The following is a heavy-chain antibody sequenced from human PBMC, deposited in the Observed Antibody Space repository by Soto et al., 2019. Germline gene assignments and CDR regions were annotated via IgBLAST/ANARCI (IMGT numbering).Heavy chain of an antibody. J-gene: IGHJ4*02. Sequence: GGSLRLSCAASGFTFSSYWMSWVRQAPGKGLEWVANIKQDGSEKYYVDSVKGRFTISRDNAKNSLYLQMNSLRAEDTAVYYCARDRHDYGDYGDYWGQGTLVTVSS. CDR3: ARDRHDYGDYGDY. CDR2: IKQDGSEK. D-gene: IGHD4-17*01. V-gene: IGHV3-7*01. CDR1: GFTFSSYW.